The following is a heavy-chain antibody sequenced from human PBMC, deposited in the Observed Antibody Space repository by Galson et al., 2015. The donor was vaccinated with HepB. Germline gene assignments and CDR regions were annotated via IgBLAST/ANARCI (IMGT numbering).Heavy chain of an antibody. J-gene: IGHJ4*02. Sequence: SLRLSCAASGFTFSSYGMHWVRQAPGKGLEWVAVISYDGSNKYYADSVKGRFTISRDNSKNTLYLQMNSLRAEDTAVYYCAPNGRYSSSLNFDYWGQGTLVTVSS. D-gene: IGHD6-6*01. CDR2: ISYDGSNK. CDR1: GFTFSSYG. V-gene: IGHV3-30*03. CDR3: APNGRYSSSLNFDY.